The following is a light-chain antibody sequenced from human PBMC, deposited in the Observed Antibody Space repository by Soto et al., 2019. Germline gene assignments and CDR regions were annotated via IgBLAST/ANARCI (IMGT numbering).Light chain of an antibody. CDR2: AAS. V-gene: IGKV1-9*01. CDR1: QGISSY. Sequence: DIQLTQSPSFLSASVGDRVTITCRASQGISSYLAWYQQKPGKAPKLLIYAASTLQSGVPSRFSGSGSGTEFTLTISSLQPEDFATYYCQQLNSYPFHTFGQGTKLEIK. J-gene: IGKJ2*01. CDR3: QQLNSYPFHT.